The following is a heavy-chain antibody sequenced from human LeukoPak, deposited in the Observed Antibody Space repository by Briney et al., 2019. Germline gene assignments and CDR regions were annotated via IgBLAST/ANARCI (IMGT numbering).Heavy chain of an antibody. CDR3: ARTGSTVTMLYPFDH. CDR1: GGSIRSYY. J-gene: IGHJ4*02. V-gene: IGHV4-59*01. CDR2: IYYSGST. Sequence: KTSETLSLTCTVPGGSIRSYYWSWIRQPPGKGLEWIGYIYYSGSTNYNPSLKSRVSISVDTSKNQFSLKLSSVTAADTAVYYCARTGSTVTMLYPFDHWGQGTLVTVSS. D-gene: IGHD4-17*01.